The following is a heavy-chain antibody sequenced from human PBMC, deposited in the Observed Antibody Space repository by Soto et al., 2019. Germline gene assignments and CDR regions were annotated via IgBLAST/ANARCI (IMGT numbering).Heavy chain of an antibody. CDR1: GFTFSSYS. J-gene: IGHJ4*02. CDR3: ARASYYGDFN. D-gene: IGHD4-17*01. V-gene: IGHV3-48*01. CDR2: ISSSSTI. Sequence: GGSLRLSCAASGFTFSSYSMNWVRQAPGKGLEWVSYISSSSTIYYADSVKGRFTISRDNVKNSLYLQMNSLRAEDTAVYYCARASYYGDFNWGQGTLVTVSS.